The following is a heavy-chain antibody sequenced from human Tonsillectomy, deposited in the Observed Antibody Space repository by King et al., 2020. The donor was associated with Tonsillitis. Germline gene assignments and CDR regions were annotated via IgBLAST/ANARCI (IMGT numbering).Heavy chain of an antibody. V-gene: IGHV3-30*18. D-gene: IGHD1-14*01. CDR2: ISYDGSTT. CDR1: GFNISSYG. Sequence: VQLVESGGGVVQPGRSLRLSCAASGFNISSYGMHWVRQAPGKGLEWVAVISYDGSTTYYADSVKGRFTISRDNSRNTLCLQMNSLRAEDTAVYYCAKDGHNSCYYYSYYYMDVWGKGTTVTVSS. J-gene: IGHJ6*03. CDR3: AKDGHNSCYYYSYYYMDV.